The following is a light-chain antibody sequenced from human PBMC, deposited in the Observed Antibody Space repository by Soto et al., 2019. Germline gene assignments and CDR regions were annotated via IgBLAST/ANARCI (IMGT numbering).Light chain of an antibody. CDR2: AAS. CDR3: QQSYSTLLMYT. J-gene: IGKJ2*01. V-gene: IGKV1-39*01. Sequence: DIQMTQSPSSLSASVGDRVTITCRASQSISSYLNWYQQKPGKAPKLLIYAASSLQSGDPSRFSGSGSGTDYTLTISSLQPEDFATYYCQQSYSTLLMYTFGQGTKLEIK. CDR1: QSISSY.